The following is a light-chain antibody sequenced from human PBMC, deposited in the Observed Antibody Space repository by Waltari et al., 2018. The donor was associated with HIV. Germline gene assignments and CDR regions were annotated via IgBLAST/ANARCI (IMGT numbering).Light chain of an antibody. J-gene: IGKJ3*01. CDR3: QLVFA. V-gene: IGKV3-20*01. CDR1: QSPSNNY. CDR2: GAS. Sequence: EIVLTQSPDTLSLSPGEKVTLSCRASQSPSNNYLAWYQQKPGQAPRLLIYGASYRATGIPPRFSGSGSGTDFTLTISRLEPEDFGVYYCQLVFAFGPGTKLDL.